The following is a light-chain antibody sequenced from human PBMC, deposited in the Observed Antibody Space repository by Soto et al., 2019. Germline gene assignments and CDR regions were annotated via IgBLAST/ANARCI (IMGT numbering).Light chain of an antibody. CDR3: QQSYSNPTWT. V-gene: IGKV1-39*01. CDR2: DAS. CDR1: QDISNY. J-gene: IGKJ1*01. Sequence: DIQMTQSPSSLSASVGYRVTITCQASQDISNYLNWYQQKPGKAPKLLIYDASNLETGVPSRFSGSGFGAEFTLTVSSLQPEDFATYYCQQSYSNPTWTFGQGTKVDI.